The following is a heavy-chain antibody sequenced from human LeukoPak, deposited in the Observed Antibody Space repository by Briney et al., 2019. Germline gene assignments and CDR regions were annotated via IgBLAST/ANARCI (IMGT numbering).Heavy chain of an antibody. Sequence: PGGSLRLSCAASGFTFDDYAMHWVRQAPGKGLEWVSLISGDGGSTYYADSVKGRFTISRDNSKNSLYLQMNSLRTEDTALYYCAKDMGDLDYGDLLSDYWGQGTLVTVSS. CDR1: GFTFDDYA. CDR2: ISGDGGST. CDR3: AKDMGDLDYGDLLSDY. D-gene: IGHD4-17*01. V-gene: IGHV3-43*02. J-gene: IGHJ4*02.